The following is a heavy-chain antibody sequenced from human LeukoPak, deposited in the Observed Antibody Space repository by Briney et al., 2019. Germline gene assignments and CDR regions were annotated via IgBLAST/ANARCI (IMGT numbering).Heavy chain of an antibody. CDR2: ISSSGGTT. CDR1: GFTFSSYA. V-gene: IGHV3-23*01. CDR3: AKEGAHYYYYMDV. J-gene: IGHJ6*03. Sequence: PGGSLRLSCAASGFTFSSYAMSWVRQAPGKGLEWVSGISSSGGTTYYADSVKGRFTISRDNSKNTLYLQMNSLRAEDTAVYYCAKEGAHYYYYMDVWGKGTTVTISS.